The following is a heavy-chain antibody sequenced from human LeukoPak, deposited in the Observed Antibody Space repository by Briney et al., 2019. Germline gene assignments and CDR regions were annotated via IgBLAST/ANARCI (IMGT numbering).Heavy chain of an antibody. V-gene: IGHV4-59*12. CDR1: GGSLRRYY. D-gene: IGHD2-2*01. CDR3: ARPRFPQYQLAERYFDL. CDR2: IYYSGST. Sequence: SETLSLTCTVSGGSLRRYYWSWIRQPPGKGLEVIGYIYYSGSTNYNPSLKSRVTISLDTSKNQFSLKLSSVTAADTAVYYCARPRFPQYQLAERYFDLWGRGTLVTVSS. J-gene: IGHJ2*01.